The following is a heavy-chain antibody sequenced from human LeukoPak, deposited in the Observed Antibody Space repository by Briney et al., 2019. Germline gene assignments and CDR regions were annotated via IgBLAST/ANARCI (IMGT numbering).Heavy chain of an antibody. V-gene: IGHV4-34*01. Sequence: PSETLSLTCAVYGGSFSGYYWSWIRQPPGKGLERIGEINHSGSTNYNPSLKSRVTISVDTSKNQFSLKLSSVTAADTAVYYCARGPGIGYCSSTSCYRFDYWGQGTLVTVSS. CDR2: INHSGST. J-gene: IGHJ4*02. D-gene: IGHD2-2*01. CDR1: GGSFSGYY. CDR3: ARGPGIGYCSSTSCYRFDY.